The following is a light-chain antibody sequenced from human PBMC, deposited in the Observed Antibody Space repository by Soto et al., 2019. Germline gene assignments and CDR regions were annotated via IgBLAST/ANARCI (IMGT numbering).Light chain of an antibody. Sequence: DIQMTQSPSSLSASVGDRVTITCQASQDISNYLNWYQQKPGKAPKLLIYDTSTLETGVPSRFSGSGSGTDFTLTISSLQPEDIATYYCQQYDNLPPFTFGPGTKVHIK. CDR1: QDISNY. CDR2: DTS. CDR3: QQYDNLPPFT. V-gene: IGKV1-33*01. J-gene: IGKJ3*01.